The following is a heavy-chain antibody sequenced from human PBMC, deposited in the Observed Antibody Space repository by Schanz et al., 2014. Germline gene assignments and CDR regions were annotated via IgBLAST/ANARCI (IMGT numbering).Heavy chain of an antibody. Sequence: VQLVESGGGLVKPGGSLRLSCTASGFSFDSYNMNWVRQAPGKGLEWVAVISYGGSDKYYTDSVKGHFTISRDNAKNTLYLQMNSLRPEDTALYYCVGIHVAVAEAFYWGQGALVIVS. D-gene: IGHD6-19*01. V-gene: IGHV3-30*03. CDR2: ISYGGSDK. J-gene: IGHJ4*02. CDR3: VGIHVAVAEAFY. CDR1: GFSFDSYN.